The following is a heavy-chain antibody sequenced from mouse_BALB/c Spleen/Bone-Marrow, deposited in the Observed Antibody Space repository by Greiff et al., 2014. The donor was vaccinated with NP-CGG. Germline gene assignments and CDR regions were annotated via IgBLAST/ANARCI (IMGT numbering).Heavy chain of an antibody. D-gene: IGHD1-1*01. CDR2: ISSGGNYT. CDR1: GFTFSSYG. Sequence: EVHLVESGGDLVKPGGSLKLSCAASGFTFSSYGMSWVRQTPDKRLEWVATISSGGNYTYYPDSVKGRFTISRDNAKNTLYLQMSSLKSEDTAMYYCASTITTVVAEDAMDYWGQGTSVTVSS. V-gene: IGHV5-6*01. J-gene: IGHJ4*01. CDR3: ASTITTVVAEDAMDY.